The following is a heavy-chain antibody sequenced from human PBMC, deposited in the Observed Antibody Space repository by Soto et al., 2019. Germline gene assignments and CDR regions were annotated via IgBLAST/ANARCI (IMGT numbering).Heavy chain of an antibody. CDR2: IWYDGSNK. CDR3: ARGGKWLAHLDY. V-gene: IGHV3-33*01. CDR1: GFTFSSYG. Sequence: VQLVESGGGVVQPGRSLRLSCAASGFTFSSYGMHWVRQAPGKGLEWVAVIWYDGSNKYYADSVKGRFTISRDNSKNTLYLQMNSLRAEDTAVYYCARGGKWLAHLDYWGQGTLVTVSS. J-gene: IGHJ4*02. D-gene: IGHD3-22*01.